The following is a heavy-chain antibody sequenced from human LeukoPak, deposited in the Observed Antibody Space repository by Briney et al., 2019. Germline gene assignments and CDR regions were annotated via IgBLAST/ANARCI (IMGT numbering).Heavy chain of an antibody. CDR3: ARASHDFWSGRYYFYMDV. V-gene: IGHV3-7*01. D-gene: IGHD3-3*01. Sequence: GGSLRLSCTASGFTFGDHGMSWVRQAPGKGLEWVANIKEDGSEKYYVDSAKGRFTISRDNAKNSLYLQMNSLRAEDTAVYYCARASHDFWSGRYYFYMDVWGKGTTVTVSS. CDR2: IKEDGSEK. CDR1: GFTFGDHG. J-gene: IGHJ6*03.